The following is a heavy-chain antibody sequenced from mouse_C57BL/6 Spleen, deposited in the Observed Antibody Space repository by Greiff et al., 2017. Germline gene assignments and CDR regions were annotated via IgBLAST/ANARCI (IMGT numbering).Heavy chain of an antibody. CDR1: GFSFNTYA. J-gene: IGHJ3*01. CDR3: VRSSYGFAY. CDR2: IRSKSNNYAT. V-gene: IGHV10-1*01. Sequence: EVQLQESGGGLVQPKGSLKLSCAASGFSFNTYAMNWVRQAPGKGLEWVARIRSKSNNYATYYADSVKDRFTISRDDSESMLYLQMNNLKTEDTAMYYCVRSSYGFAYWGQGTLVTVSA. D-gene: IGHD3-2*02.